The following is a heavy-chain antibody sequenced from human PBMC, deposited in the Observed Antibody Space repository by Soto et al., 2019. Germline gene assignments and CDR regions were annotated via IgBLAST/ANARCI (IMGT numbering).Heavy chain of an antibody. CDR2: IYYSGST. V-gene: IGHV4-31*03. D-gene: IGHD3-3*01. CDR1: GGSISSGGYY. J-gene: IGHJ6*02. Sequence: SETLSLTCTVSGGSISSGGYYWSWIRQHPGKGLEWIGYIYYSGSTYYNPSLKSRVTISVDTSKNQFSLKLSSVTAADTAVYYCARRGTGFLEWLEAPYYYYGMDVWGQGITVTVSS. CDR3: ARRGTGFLEWLEAPYYYYGMDV.